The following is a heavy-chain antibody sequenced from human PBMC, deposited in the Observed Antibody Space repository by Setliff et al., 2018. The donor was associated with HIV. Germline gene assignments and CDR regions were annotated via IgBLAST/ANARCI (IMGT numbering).Heavy chain of an antibody. D-gene: IGHD1-20*01. CDR3: ARMRDGHNIREGAFDI. CDR1: GYSFSSYG. J-gene: IGHJ3*02. CDR2: MSTDNGNT. V-gene: IGHV1-18*01. Sequence: ASVKVSCKASGYSFSSYGIGWVRLAPGQGLEWMGWMSTDNGNTNYAQKVQGRVTMTTDTGTRTAYMERRSLRSDDTAMYYCARMRDGHNIREGAFDIWGQGTMVTVTS.